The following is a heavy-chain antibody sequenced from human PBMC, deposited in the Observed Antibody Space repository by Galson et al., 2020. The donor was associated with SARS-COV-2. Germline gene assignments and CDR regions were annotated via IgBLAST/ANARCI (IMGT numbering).Heavy chain of an antibody. D-gene: IGHD3-3*01. CDR1: GGSISSYY. V-gene: IGHV4-59*01. Sequence: SETLSLTCTVSGGSISSYYWSWIRQPPGKGLEWIGYIYYNGSTTYNPSLKSRVTISVDTSKNQFSLKLSSVTAADTAVYYCARGGFWSGFSPFDYWGQGTLVTVSS. J-gene: IGHJ4*02. CDR3: ARGGFWSGFSPFDY. CDR2: IYYNGST.